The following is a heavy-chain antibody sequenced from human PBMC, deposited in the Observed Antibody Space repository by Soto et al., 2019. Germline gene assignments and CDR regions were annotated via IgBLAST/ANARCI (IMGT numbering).Heavy chain of an antibody. CDR2: ISYDGSNK. CDR1: GFTFSSYA. J-gene: IGHJ4*02. CDR3: ARDQNQ. V-gene: IGHV3-30-3*01. Sequence: GGSLRLSCAASGFTFSSYAMHWVRQAPGKGLEWVAVISYDGSNKYYADSVKGRFTISRDNSKNTLYLQMNSLRAEDTAVYYCARDQNQWGQGTLVTVSS.